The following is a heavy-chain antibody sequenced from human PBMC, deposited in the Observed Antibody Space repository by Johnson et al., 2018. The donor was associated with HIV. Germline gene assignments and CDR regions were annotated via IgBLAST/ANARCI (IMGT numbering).Heavy chain of an antibody. J-gene: IGHJ3*02. CDR3: AKDCGRWLQSDAFDI. D-gene: IGHD5-24*01. CDR2: ISGSGGST. CDR1: GFTVSSNY. Sequence: MQLVESGGALVQPGGSLRLSCAASGFTVSSNYMSWVRQAPGKGLEWVSAISGSGGSTYYADSVKGRFTISRDNSKNTLYLQMNSLRAEDTAVYYCAKDCGRWLQSDAFDIWGQGTMVTVSS. V-gene: IGHV3-23*04.